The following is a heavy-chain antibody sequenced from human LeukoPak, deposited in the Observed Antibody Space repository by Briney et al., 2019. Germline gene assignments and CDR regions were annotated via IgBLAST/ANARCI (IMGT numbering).Heavy chain of an antibody. CDR3: ARGITMIVVANTHGWFDP. CDR1: GGSISSYY. D-gene: IGHD3-22*01. CDR2: IYYSGST. Sequence: PSETLSLTCTVSGGSISSYYWSWIRQPPGKGLEWIGYIYYSGSTNYKPSLKSRVTISVDTSKNQFSLKLSSVTAADTAVYYCARGITMIVVANTHGWFDPWGQGTLVTVSS. J-gene: IGHJ5*02. V-gene: IGHV4-59*12.